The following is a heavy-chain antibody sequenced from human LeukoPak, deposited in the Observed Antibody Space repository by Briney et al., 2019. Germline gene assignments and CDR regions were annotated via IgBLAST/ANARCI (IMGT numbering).Heavy chain of an antibody. Sequence: GGSLRLSCAASGFTFSSYAMSWVRQAPGKGLEWVSAISGSGGSTYYADSVKGRFTISRDNSKNTLYLQMNSLRAEDTAVYYCAKDLSAWRYFDWLFSHSHDYWGQGTLVTVSS. CDR3: AKDLSAWRYFDWLFSHSHDY. CDR1: GFTFSSYA. V-gene: IGHV3-23*01. CDR2: ISGSGGST. D-gene: IGHD3-9*01. J-gene: IGHJ4*02.